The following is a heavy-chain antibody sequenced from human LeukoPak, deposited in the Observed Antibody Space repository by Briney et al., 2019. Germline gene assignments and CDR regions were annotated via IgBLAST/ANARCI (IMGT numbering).Heavy chain of an antibody. CDR3: ARDGYSGSYERAFDI. CDR2: NIPIFGTA. D-gene: IGHD1-26*01. V-gene: IGHV1-69*05. CDR1: GGTFSSYA. J-gene: IGHJ3*02. Sequence: SVKVSCKASGGTFSSYAISWVRQAPGQGLEWMGGNIPIFGTAQYAQKVQGRVTMSTDESTSTAYMELRSLRSEDTAVYYCARDGYSGSYERAFDIWGQGTMVTVSS.